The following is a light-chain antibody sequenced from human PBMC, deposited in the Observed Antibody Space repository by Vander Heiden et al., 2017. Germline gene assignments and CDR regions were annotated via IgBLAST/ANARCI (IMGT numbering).Light chain of an antibody. V-gene: IGLV3-21*02. CDR3: QVWDSSSHHVV. CDR2: DDS. Sequence: SYVLTQPPSASVTPGQAARITSGGVNIGSKSVHWYQQGPGQAPVVVVYDDSDRPSGIPDRISGSNSGNTATLTSSKVEAGDEADYFCQVWDSSSHHVVFGGGTKLTVL. CDR1: NIGSKS. J-gene: IGLJ2*01.